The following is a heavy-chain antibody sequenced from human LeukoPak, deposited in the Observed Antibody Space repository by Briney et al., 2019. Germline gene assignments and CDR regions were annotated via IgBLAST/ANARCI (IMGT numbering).Heavy chain of an antibody. CDR3: ARDYTDSSGYLGY. V-gene: IGHV3-33*01. J-gene: IGHJ4*02. D-gene: IGHD3-22*01. Sequence: GGSLRLSCAASGFTFSSYGMHWVRQAPGKGLEWVAVIWYDGSNKYYADSVKGRFTISRDNSKNTLYLQMNSLRAEDTAVYYCARDYTDSSGYLGYWGQGTLVTVSS. CDR1: GFTFSSYG. CDR2: IWYDGSNK.